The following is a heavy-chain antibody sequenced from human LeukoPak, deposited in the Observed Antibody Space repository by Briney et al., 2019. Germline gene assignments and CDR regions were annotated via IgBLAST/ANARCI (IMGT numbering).Heavy chain of an antibody. V-gene: IGHV1-69*04. J-gene: IGHJ4*02. D-gene: IGHD5-18*01. Sequence: SVKVSCKASGGTFSSYAISWVRQAPGQGLEWMGRIIPILGIANYAQKFQGRVTITADKSTSTAYMELSSLRSEDTAVYYCARDRPRGYSYGPFDYWGQGTLVTVSS. CDR2: IIPILGIA. CDR1: GGTFSSYA. CDR3: ARDRPRGYSYGPFDY.